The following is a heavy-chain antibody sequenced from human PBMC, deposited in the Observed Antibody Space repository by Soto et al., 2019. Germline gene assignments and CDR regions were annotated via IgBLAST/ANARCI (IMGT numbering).Heavy chain of an antibody. CDR3: ARRSGSSVVITVKDWFDP. V-gene: IGHV4-59*01. CDR2: ISYTGTT. CDR1: GDSISNYY. J-gene: IGHJ5*02. Sequence: PSETLSLTCTVSGDSISNYYWSWIRQPPGKGLEWIGYISYTGTTNYNPSLESRVTISVDTSKNQFSLKLGSVTAADTAVYYCARRSGSSVVITVKDWFDPWGQGTLVTVSS. D-gene: IGHD3-22*01.